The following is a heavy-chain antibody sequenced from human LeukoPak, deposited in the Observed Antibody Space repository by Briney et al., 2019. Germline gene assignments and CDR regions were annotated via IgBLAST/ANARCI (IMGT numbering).Heavy chain of an antibody. J-gene: IGHJ5*02. CDR1: GYTFTSYG. Sequence: GASANVSCKASGYTFTSYGISLVRQAPGQGLEWMGWISAYNGNTNYAQNLQGRATMTTDTSTSTAYMEMRSLRSADTAVYYCARDDGYCSGGSCYTPNWFDPWGQGTLVTVSS. D-gene: IGHD2-15*01. V-gene: IGHV1-18*01. CDR2: ISAYNGNT. CDR3: ARDDGYCSGGSCYTPNWFDP.